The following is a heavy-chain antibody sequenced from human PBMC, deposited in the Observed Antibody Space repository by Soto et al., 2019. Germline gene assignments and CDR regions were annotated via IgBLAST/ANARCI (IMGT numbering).Heavy chain of an antibody. Sequence: PSETLSLTCTVSGGSISNYYWSWIRQPPGRGLEWIGHIFYSGSTNYNPALKSRVTISVDTSKSQFSLKLSSVTAADTAVFFCAKDSGNTYGYFRWFDPWGKETLFT. CDR3: AKDSGNTYGYFRWFDP. D-gene: IGHD3-22*01. J-gene: IGHJ5*02. V-gene: IGHV4-59*01. CDR2: IFYSGST. CDR1: GGSISNYY.